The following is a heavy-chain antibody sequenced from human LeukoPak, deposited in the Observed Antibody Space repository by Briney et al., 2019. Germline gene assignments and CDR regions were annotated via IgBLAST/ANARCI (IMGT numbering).Heavy chain of an antibody. CDR1: GGSISSYY. V-gene: IGHV4-59*08. CDR3: ATGNWNYDS. J-gene: IGHJ5*01. D-gene: IGHD1-7*01. CDR2: IYYSGST. Sequence: SETLSLTCTVSGGSISSYYWSWIRLPPGKGLEWIGYIYYSGSTNYNPSLRSRVTISINTSKPQFSLNRISVTAADTAVYFCATGNWNYDSWGQGTLVTVSS.